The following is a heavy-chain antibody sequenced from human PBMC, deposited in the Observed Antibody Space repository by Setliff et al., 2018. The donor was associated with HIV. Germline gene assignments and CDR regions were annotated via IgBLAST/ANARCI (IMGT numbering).Heavy chain of an antibody. CDR1: GGSITRYF. CDR2: INHAGST. V-gene: IGHV4-34*01. D-gene: IGHD3-3*01. J-gene: IGHJ4*02. Sequence: PSETLSLTCTVSGGSITRYFWSWIRQPPGKGLEWIGEINHAGSTNFNPSLKGRVTISVDMSKRQFSLHLTSVTAADTAVYYCATLSGPVDHWGQGTLVTVSS. CDR3: ATLSGPVDH.